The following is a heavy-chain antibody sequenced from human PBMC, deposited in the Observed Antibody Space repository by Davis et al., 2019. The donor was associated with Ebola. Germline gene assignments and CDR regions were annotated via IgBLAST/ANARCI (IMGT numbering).Heavy chain of an antibody. D-gene: IGHD3-22*01. Sequence: GESLKISCAASGFTVSSNYMSWVRQAPGKGLEWVSAISGSGGSTYYADSVKGRFTISRDNSKNTLYLQMNSLRAEDTAVYYCASGGLYDSSGYRFDYWGQGTLVTVSS. J-gene: IGHJ4*02. CDR3: ASGGLYDSSGYRFDY. V-gene: IGHV3-23*01. CDR2: ISGSGGST. CDR1: GFTVSSNY.